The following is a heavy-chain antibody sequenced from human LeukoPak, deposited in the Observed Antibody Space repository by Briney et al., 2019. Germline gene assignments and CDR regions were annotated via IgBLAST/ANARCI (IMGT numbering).Heavy chain of an antibody. CDR2: ISGSGGRT. CDR3: AKSITMIVVVMAA. Sequence: GGSLRLSCVASGFXFSSYAMSWVRQAPGKGLEWFSAISGSGGRTYYADSVKGRFTISRDNSKNTLYLQMNSLRAEDTAVYYCAKSITMIVVVMAAWGQGTLVTVSS. J-gene: IGHJ5*02. CDR1: GFXFSSYA. D-gene: IGHD3-22*01. V-gene: IGHV3-23*01.